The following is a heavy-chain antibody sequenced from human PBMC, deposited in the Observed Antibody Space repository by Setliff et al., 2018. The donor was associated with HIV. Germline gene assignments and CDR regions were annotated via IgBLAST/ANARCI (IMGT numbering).Heavy chain of an antibody. CDR3: ARGGATRGPFDI. CDR1: GGTFSSYV. Sequence: SVKVSCKASGGTFSSYVVSWVRQAPGQGLEWMGRIIPIFGIANYAQKFQGRVTITADESTTTAYMELSSLRSGDTAVYYCARGGATRGPFDIWGQGTMVTVSS. V-gene: IGHV1-69*13. CDR2: IIPIFGIA. J-gene: IGHJ3*02. D-gene: IGHD1-26*01.